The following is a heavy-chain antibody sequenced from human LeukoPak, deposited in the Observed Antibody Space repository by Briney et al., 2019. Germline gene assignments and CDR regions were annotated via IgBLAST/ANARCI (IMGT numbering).Heavy chain of an antibody. CDR3: ARGLGSDCCNFDY. J-gene: IGHJ4*02. V-gene: IGHV3-53*01. Sequence: GGSLRLSCAASGFTVSSNYVSWVRHAPGKGLEWVSIIYRGGSTYYVDSAKGRFTISRDNSKNTLYLQMNSLRAEDTAIYYCARGLGSDCCNFDYWGQGTQVTVSS. CDR1: GFTVSSNY. D-gene: IGHD2-21*02. CDR2: IYRGGST.